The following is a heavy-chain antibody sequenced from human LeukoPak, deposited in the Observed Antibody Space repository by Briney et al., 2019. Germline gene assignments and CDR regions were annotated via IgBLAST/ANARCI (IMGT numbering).Heavy chain of an antibody. CDR3: ARAPLKWEPHPYYFDY. D-gene: IGHD1-26*01. V-gene: IGHV3-7*03. J-gene: IGHJ4*02. CDR1: GPTFNRDW. CDR2: IKPDESRI. Sequence: KPGGSLRLSCTNSGPTFNRDWMGWLRQAPGKGLEWLAHIKPDESRIFYADSVKGRFALSRDNAKNSVHLQMNSLRAEDTAVYFCARAPLKWEPHPYYFDYWGQGTLVTVSS.